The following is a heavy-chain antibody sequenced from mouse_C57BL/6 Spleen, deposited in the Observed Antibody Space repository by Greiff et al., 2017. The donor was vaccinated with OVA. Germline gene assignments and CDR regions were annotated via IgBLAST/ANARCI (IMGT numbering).Heavy chain of an antibody. J-gene: IGHJ3*01. D-gene: IGHD2-4*01. CDR2: IRYDGSN. CDR3: ARENYDYDERLEVAY. CDR1: GYSITSGYF. Sequence: ESGPGLVKPSQSLSLSCSVSGYSITSGYFWYWIRQFPGNKLEWMGYIRYDGSNNYNQSLKNRITLTRDTSKNQCFLKLNSVTTEDTATYYCARENYDYDERLEVAYWGQGTLVTVAA. V-gene: IGHV3-6*01.